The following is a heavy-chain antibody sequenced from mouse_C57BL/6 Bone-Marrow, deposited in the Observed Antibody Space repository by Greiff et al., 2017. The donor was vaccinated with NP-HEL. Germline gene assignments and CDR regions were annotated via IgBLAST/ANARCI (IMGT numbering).Heavy chain of an antibody. Sequence: EVQVVESGPGLVKPSQSLSLTCSVTGYSIISGYYWNWIRQCPGNKLEWMAYISYDGSNNYNPSLKNRISITRDISKNQFFLKLTSVTTEYTATYYCAREGGYYGSPFAYWGQGTLVTVSA. CDR1: GYSIISGYY. D-gene: IGHD1-1*01. V-gene: IGHV3-6*01. CDR2: ISYDGSN. J-gene: IGHJ3*01. CDR3: AREGGYYGSPFAY.